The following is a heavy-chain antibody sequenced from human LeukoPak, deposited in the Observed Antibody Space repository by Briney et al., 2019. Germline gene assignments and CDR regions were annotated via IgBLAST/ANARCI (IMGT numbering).Heavy chain of an antibody. CDR2: IYHSGST. Sequence: SGTLSLTCGVSGGSISSNKWWSWVRQPPGKGLEWIGEIYHSGSTNYNPSLKSRVTISVDKSKNQFSLKLSSVTAADTAVYYCARDRVGGDTIGSYSEVWGQGTLVTVSS. J-gene: IGHJ4*02. V-gene: IGHV4-4*02. D-gene: IGHD1-26*01. CDR1: GGSISSNKW. CDR3: ARDRVGGDTIGSYSEV.